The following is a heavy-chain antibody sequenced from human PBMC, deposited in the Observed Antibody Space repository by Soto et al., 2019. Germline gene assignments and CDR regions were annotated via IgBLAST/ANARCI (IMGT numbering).Heavy chain of an antibody. D-gene: IGHD2-2*01. CDR3: AAPGKGYCSSTSCYRTDYYYYGMDV. J-gene: IGHJ6*02. CDR1: GFNFTSSA. CDR2: IVVGSGNT. Sequence: ASVKVSCKASGFNFTSSAVQWVRQARGQRLEWIGWIVVGSGNTNYAQKFQERVTITRDMSTSTAYMELSSLRSEDTAVYYCAAPGKGYCSSTSCYRTDYYYYGMDVWGQGTTVTVSS. V-gene: IGHV1-58*01.